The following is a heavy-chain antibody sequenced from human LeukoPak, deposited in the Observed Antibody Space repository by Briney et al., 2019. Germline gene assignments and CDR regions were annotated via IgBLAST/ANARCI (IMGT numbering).Heavy chain of an antibody. CDR2: IKQDGSEK. D-gene: IGHD4-17*01. CDR3: ARDIDYGDYETLNWFDP. CDR1: GFTFSSYW. Sequence: GGSLRLSCVASGFTFSSYWMSWVRQAPGKGLEWVANIKQDGSEKHYVDSVKGRFTISRDNAKNSLYLQMNSLRAEDTAVYYCARDIDYGDYETLNWFDPWGQGTLVTVSS. V-gene: IGHV3-7*01. J-gene: IGHJ5*02.